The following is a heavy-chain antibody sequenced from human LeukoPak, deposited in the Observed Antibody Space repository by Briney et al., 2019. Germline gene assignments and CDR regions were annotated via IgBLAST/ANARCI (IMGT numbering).Heavy chain of an antibody. J-gene: IGHJ5*02. CDR2: INTNTGNP. D-gene: IGHD6-13*01. Sequence: ASVKVSCKASGYSFTSYAMNWVRQAPGQGLEWMGWINTNTGNPTYAQGFTGRFVFSLDTSVSTAYLQISSLKAEDTAVYYCARDFYSSSRYWFDPWGQGTLVTVSS. CDR1: GYSFTSYA. CDR3: ARDFYSSSRYWFDP. V-gene: IGHV7-4-1*02.